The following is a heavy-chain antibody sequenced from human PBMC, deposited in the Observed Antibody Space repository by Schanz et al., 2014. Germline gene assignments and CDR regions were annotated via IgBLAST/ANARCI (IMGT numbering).Heavy chain of an antibody. Sequence: EMQLLESGGGLAQPGGSLRLSCAASGFGFDDYAMSWVRQAPGKGLEWVSYISGSSSTKYYADSVQGRFTISRDNAKNSLYLQMNSLRAEDTGVYYCARGREVVAKIFDVWGQGTMVTVSS. CDR3: ARGREVVAKIFDV. CDR1: GFGFDDYA. V-gene: IGHV3-48*01. D-gene: IGHD3-22*01. CDR2: ISGSSSTK. J-gene: IGHJ3*01.